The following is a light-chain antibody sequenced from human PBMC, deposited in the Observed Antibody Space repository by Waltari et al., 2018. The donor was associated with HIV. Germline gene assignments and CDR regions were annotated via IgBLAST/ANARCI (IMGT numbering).Light chain of an antibody. CDR2: DVS. J-gene: IGLJ2*01. Sequence: QSALTQPRSVSGSPGQSVTISCTGTSSDVGVYNFVSWYQQHPGKAPILMIYDVSKRPSGVPDRFSGSKSGNTASLTISGLQAEDEADYYCCSYAGSYPVVFGGGTKLTVL. V-gene: IGLV2-11*01. CDR3: CSYAGSYPVV. CDR1: SSDVGVYNF.